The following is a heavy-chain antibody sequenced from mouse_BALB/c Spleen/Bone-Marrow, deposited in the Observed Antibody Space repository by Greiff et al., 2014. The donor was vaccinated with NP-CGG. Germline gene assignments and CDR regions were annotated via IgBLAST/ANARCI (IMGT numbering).Heavy chain of an antibody. CDR3: ARKGYTGYFDV. CDR1: GFSLTTYG. D-gene: IGHD2-2*01. J-gene: IGHJ1*01. Sequence: VHLVESGPGLVKPSQSLSITCTVSGFSLTTYGLHWVRQSPGKGLEWLGVIWSGGGTDYNAAFISRLIITKDNSKSQVFFKMNSLQTNDTAMYYCARKGYTGYFDVWGAGTTVTVSS. CDR2: IWSGGGT. V-gene: IGHV2-2*02.